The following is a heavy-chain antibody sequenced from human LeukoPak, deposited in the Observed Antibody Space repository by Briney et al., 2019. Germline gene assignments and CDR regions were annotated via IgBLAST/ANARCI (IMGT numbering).Heavy chain of an antibody. CDR3: AREIAVAGYWYFDL. CDR2: INHSGST. CDR1: GGSLSGYY. Sequence: SETLSLTCAVYGGSLSGYYWSWIRQPPGEGLEWIGEINHSGSTNYNPSLKSRVTISVDTSKNQFSLKLSSVTAADTAVYYCAREIAVAGYWYFDLWGRGTLVTVSS. V-gene: IGHV4-34*01. J-gene: IGHJ2*01. D-gene: IGHD6-19*01.